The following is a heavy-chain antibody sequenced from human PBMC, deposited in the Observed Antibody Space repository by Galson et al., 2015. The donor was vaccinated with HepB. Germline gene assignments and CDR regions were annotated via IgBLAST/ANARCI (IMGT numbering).Heavy chain of an antibody. CDR1: GGTFSSYA. Sequence: SVKVSCKASGGTFSSYAISWVRQAPGQGLEWMGGIIPIFGTANYAQKFQGGVTITADGSTSTAYMELSSLRSEDTAVYYCARLTGGRGYYYYYYMDVWGKGTTVTVSS. V-gene: IGHV1-69*13. D-gene: IGHD4-23*01. J-gene: IGHJ6*03. CDR3: ARLTGGRGYYYYYYMDV. CDR2: IIPIFGTA.